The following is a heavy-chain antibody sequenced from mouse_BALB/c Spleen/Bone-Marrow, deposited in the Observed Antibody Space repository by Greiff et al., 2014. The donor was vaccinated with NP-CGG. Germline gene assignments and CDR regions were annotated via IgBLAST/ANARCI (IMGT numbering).Heavy chain of an antibody. CDR2: ISSGGSYT. CDR1: GFTFSGYA. CDR3: ASLTGRDY. V-gene: IGHV5-9-3*01. Sequence: EVQGVEFGGGLVKPGGSLKLSCAASGFTFSGYAMSWVRQTPEKRLEWVATISSGGSYTYYPDSVKGRFTISRDNAKNTLYLQMSSLRSEDTAMYYCASLTGRDYWGQGTTLTVSA. D-gene: IGHD4-1*01. J-gene: IGHJ2*01.